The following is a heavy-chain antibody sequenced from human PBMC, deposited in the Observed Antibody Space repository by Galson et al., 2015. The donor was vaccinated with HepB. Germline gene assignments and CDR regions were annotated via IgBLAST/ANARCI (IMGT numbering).Heavy chain of an antibody. Sequence: QSGAEVKKPGESLKISCKGSGYSFTSYWIGWVRQLPGKGLEWMGIIYPGDSDTRYSPSFQGQVTISADKSISTAYLQWSSLKASDTAMYYCARHRSDYGDSLGMDVWGQGTTVTVSS. D-gene: IGHD4-17*01. J-gene: IGHJ6*02. CDR2: IYPGDSDT. CDR3: ARHRSDYGDSLGMDV. CDR1: GYSFTSYW. V-gene: IGHV5-51*01.